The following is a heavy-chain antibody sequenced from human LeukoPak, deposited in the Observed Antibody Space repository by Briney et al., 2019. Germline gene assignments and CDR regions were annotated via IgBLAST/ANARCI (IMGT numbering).Heavy chain of an antibody. Sequence: SETLSLTCTVSGGSISSSSYYWGWIRQPPGKGPEWIGSIYYSGSTYYNPSLKSRVTISVDTSKNQFSLKLSSVTAADTAVYYCARHRNYGSGPNWFDPWGQGTLVTVSS. CDR1: GGSISSSSYY. V-gene: IGHV4-39*01. J-gene: IGHJ5*02. CDR2: IYYSGST. D-gene: IGHD3-10*01. CDR3: ARHRNYGSGPNWFDP.